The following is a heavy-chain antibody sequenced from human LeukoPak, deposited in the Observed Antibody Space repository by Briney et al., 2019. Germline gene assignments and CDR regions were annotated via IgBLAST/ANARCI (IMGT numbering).Heavy chain of an antibody. CDR1: GYTFTSYD. Sequence: GASVKVSCKDSGYTFTSYDINWVRQATGQGLEWMAWMNPNSGNTGYAQKFQGRVTMTEDTSTDTAYMELSSLRSEDTAVYYCATEPPRKYYYGSGILDYWGQCTLVTVSS. CDR3: ATEPPRKYYYGSGILDY. J-gene: IGHJ4*02. D-gene: IGHD3-10*01. V-gene: IGHV1-8*01. CDR2: MNPNSGNT.